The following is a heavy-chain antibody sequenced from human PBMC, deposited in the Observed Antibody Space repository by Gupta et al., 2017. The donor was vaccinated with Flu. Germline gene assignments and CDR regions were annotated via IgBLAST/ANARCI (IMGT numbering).Heavy chain of an antibody. Sequence: QVQLVESGGGVVQPGRSLRLSCAASGFTFSSYGMHWVRQAPGKGLEWVAVISYDGSKKDDADSVKGRFTISRDNSKNTLYLKMNSLRAEDTAVYYCAKPFSGVDYWGQGTLVTVSS. D-gene: IGHD3-10*01. CDR3: AKPFSGVDY. V-gene: IGHV3-30*18. CDR2: ISYDGSKK. J-gene: IGHJ4*02. CDR1: GFTFSSYG.